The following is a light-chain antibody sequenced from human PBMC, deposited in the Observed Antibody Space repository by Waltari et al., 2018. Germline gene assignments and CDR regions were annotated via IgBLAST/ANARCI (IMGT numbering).Light chain of an antibody. Sequence: QSAMTQPPSASGSPGQSVTISCTGTSSAVGGSNYVSWYQQHPGKAPNLMIYEVSKRPSGVPDRFSGSKSGNTASLTVSGLQAEDEADYYCSSYAGSNKVVFGGGTKLTVL. V-gene: IGLV2-8*01. CDR2: EVS. CDR3: SSYAGSNKVV. J-gene: IGLJ2*01. CDR1: SSAVGGSNY.